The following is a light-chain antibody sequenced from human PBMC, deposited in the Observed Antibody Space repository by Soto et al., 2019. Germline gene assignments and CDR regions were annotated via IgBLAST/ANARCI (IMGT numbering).Light chain of an antibody. CDR1: QSAGNF. Sequence: EIGSTQSPSTLSVTPRETASLSCRASQSAGNFLAWYQQKPGQAPRLLIYYISTRATGIPARFSGSGSGTEFTLTINSLQSEDSAVHYCQQHRQWPITFGQGTRLEI. J-gene: IGKJ5*01. CDR2: YIS. CDR3: QQHRQWPIT. V-gene: IGKV3D-15*01.